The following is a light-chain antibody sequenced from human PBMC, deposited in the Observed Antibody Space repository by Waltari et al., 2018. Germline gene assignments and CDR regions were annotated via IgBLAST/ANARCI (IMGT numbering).Light chain of an antibody. Sequence: QSALTQPRSVSGSPGQSVAISCTGTSSDVGGYNYVSWYQQYPGPAPKLIIYDGTKRPSGVPDRFSGSKSGNTASLTISGLQAEDEADYYCCSYAGTYTPLFGGGTKLTVL. V-gene: IGLV2-11*01. J-gene: IGLJ2*01. CDR2: DGT. CDR3: CSYAGTYTPL. CDR1: SSDVGGYNY.